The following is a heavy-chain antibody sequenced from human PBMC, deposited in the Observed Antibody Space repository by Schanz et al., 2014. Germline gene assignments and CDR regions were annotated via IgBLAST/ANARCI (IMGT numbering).Heavy chain of an antibody. V-gene: IGHV1-46*03. CDR1: GYTFTSYY. J-gene: IGHJ3*02. Sequence: VQLVESGAEVKKPGASVKVSCKASGYTFTSYYMHWVRQAPGQGLEWMGLINPSVGNTNYAQKFRGRVTMTRDTSTSTVYMELSSLRSEDTAVYFCARGPSTGAFDIWGQGTMVTVSS. CDR3: ARGPSTGAFDI. CDR2: INPSVGNT.